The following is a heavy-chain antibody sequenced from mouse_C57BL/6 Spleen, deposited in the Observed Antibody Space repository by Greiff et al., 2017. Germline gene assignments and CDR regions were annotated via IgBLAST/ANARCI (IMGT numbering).Heavy chain of an antibody. CDR3: ARYYDYDVGDY. V-gene: IGHV1-80*01. D-gene: IGHD2-4*01. CDR1: GYAFSSYW. CDR2: IYPGDGDT. Sequence: QVQLQQSGAELVKPGASVKISCKASGYAFSSYWMSWVKQRPGKGLEWIGQIYPGDGDTNYNGKFKGKATLTADKSSSTAYMQLSSLTSEDSAVYFCARYYDYDVGDYWGQGTTLTVSS. J-gene: IGHJ2*01.